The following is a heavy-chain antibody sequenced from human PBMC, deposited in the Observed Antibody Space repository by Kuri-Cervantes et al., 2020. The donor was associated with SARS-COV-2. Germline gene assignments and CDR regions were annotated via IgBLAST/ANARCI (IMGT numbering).Heavy chain of an antibody. CDR1: GFTFSSYS. D-gene: IGHD3-22*01. CDR3: ARGPGYRDSSGYYYS. J-gene: IGHJ4*02. Sequence: GESLKTSCAASGFTFSSYSMNWVRQAPGEGLEWVSYISSNSSYIYYADSVKGRITISKDNAKNSLYLQMNSLRAEDTAVYYCARGPGYRDSSGYYYSWGRGTLVTVSS. V-gene: IGHV3-21*05. CDR2: ISSNSSYI.